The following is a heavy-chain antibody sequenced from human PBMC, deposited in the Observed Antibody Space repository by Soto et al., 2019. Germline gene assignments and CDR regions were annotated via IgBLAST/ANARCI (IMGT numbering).Heavy chain of an antibody. CDR1: GFTFSSHA. CDR3: ARSYDSSGYYYGPLDY. CDR2: ISRSSSAI. V-gene: IGHV3-48*01. D-gene: IGHD3-22*01. J-gene: IGHJ4*02. Sequence: VGSLRLSCAASGFTFSSHAMNWVRQAPGKGLEWVSYISRSSSAIYYADSVKGRFTISRDNAKNSLYLQMNSLRAEDTAVYYCARSYDSSGYYYGPLDYWGRGALVTVSS.